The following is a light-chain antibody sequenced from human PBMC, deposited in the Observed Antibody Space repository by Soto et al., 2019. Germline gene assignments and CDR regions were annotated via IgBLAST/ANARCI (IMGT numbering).Light chain of an antibody. Sequence: EIVLTQSPGTLSLSPGERATLSCRASQSVSSSYLAWYQQKPGQAPRLLLYDASSRAIGIPDRFSGSGSGTDFTLTINSLEPEDFAVYYCQQRTNWPITFGQGTRLEIK. V-gene: IGKV3D-20*02. CDR1: QSVSSSY. CDR3: QQRTNWPIT. CDR2: DAS. J-gene: IGKJ5*01.